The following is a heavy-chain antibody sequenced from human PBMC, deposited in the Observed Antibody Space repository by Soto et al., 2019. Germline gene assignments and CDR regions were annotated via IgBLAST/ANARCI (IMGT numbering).Heavy chain of an antibody. CDR2: TYYRSKWYN. D-gene: IGHD1-26*01. CDR3: VRDLGGFDY. Sequence: SQTLSLTFAISGDSVSSNSSAWNCISQSPSGGLEWLGRTYYRSKWYNDYAVSVKSRIIINPDTSKNQFSLQLNSVTPEDTAVYYCVRDLGGFDYWGQGTLVTVSS. J-gene: IGHJ4*02. V-gene: IGHV6-1*01. CDR1: GDSVSSNSSA.